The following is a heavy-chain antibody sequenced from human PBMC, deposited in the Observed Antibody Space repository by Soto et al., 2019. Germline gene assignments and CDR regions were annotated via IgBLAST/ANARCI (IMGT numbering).Heavy chain of an antibody. D-gene: IGHD3-10*01. CDR1: GFTFSGRS. J-gene: IGHJ6*04. V-gene: IGHV3-74*02. Sequence: EVQLVESGGGLVQPGVSLRLSCAASGFTFSGRSMHWVRQAPGKGLVWVSGIANAGTDSTYADSVKGRFTSSRDNAKNALHLPMNSLRVEDTAVYYCARGWFGPDVWGKGTTVTVSS. CDR2: IANAGTDS. CDR3: ARGWFGPDV.